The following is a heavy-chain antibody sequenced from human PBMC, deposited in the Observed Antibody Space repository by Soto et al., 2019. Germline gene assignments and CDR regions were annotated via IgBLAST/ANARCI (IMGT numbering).Heavy chain of an antibody. V-gene: IGHV4-30-4*01. D-gene: IGHD3-10*01. Sequence: QVQLQESGPGLVKPSQTLSLTCTVSGASISSGDYYWSWIRQPPGKGLEWIGYISYSGSPYYSPSLKSRITISMDTSKNQFSLKLSSVTAADTAGYYCAGQPLLWFGESSFDPWGQGTLVTVSS. J-gene: IGHJ5*02. CDR3: AGQPLLWFGESSFDP. CDR2: ISYSGSP. CDR1: GASISSGDYY.